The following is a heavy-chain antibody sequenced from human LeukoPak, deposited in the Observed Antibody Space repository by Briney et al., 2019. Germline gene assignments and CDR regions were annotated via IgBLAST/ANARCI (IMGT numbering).Heavy chain of an antibody. Sequence: SETLSLTCTVSGGSISTHYWSWIRQPPGKGLEWIGYVFYSERTKDNPSLKSRATLSADTSKNQFSLRLTSVTAADSAVYYCATIKRGSIYGYFDFWGQGVLVTVSS. V-gene: IGHV4-59*11. CDR1: GGSISTHY. CDR3: ATIKRGSIYGYFDF. CDR2: VFYSERT. J-gene: IGHJ4*02. D-gene: IGHD5-18*01.